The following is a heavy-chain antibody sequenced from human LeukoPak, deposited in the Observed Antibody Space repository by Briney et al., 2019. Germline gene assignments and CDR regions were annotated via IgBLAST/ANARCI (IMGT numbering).Heavy chain of an antibody. D-gene: IGHD5-24*01. Sequence: GGSLRLSCAASEFTFSSYWMSWVRQAPGKGLEWVANIKRDGSEKYYVDSVKGRFTISRDNAKNSLYLQMNSLRAEDTAVYYCARSPPRGREGYWGQGTLVTVSS. J-gene: IGHJ4*02. V-gene: IGHV3-7*03. CDR3: ARSPPRGREGY. CDR1: EFTFSSYW. CDR2: IKRDGSEK.